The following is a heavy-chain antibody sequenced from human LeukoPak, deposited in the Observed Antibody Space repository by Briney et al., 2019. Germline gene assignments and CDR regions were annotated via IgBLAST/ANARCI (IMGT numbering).Heavy chain of an antibody. CDR2: IGSSSSTI. Sequence: GGSLRLSCAASGFTFSTYSMNWVRQAPGRGLEWVAYIGSSSSTIYYADSVKGRFTISRDNAKNSLYLQMNSLRDEDTAVYYCARHDYGGNSGDYWGRGTLVTVSS. CDR1: GFTFSTYS. D-gene: IGHD4-23*01. J-gene: IGHJ4*02. CDR3: ARHDYGGNSGDY. V-gene: IGHV3-48*02.